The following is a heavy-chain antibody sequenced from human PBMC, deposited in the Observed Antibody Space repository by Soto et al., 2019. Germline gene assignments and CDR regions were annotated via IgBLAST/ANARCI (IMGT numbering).Heavy chain of an antibody. D-gene: IGHD3-3*01. CDR1: GYTFTGYY. CDR3: ARDDYDFWSGYYGPYYGIDV. CDR2: INPNSGGT. Sequence: ASVKVSCKASGYTFTGYYMHWVRQAPAQVLEWMGWINPNSGGTNYGQKFQGRVTMTRDTSISTAYMELSRLRSDDTAVYYCARDDYDFWSGYYGPYYGIDVWGQGTPVTVSS. J-gene: IGHJ6*02. V-gene: IGHV1-2*02.